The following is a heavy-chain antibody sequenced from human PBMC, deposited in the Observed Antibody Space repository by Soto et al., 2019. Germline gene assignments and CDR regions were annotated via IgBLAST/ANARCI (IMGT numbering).Heavy chain of an antibody. CDR2: TIPIFGTA. Sequence: SVKVSCKASGGTFSSYAISWVRQAPGQGLEWMGGTIPIFGTANYAQKFQGRITITADESTSTAYMELSSLRSEDTAVYYCASTYYYDSSGYYPTFDYWGQGTLVTVSS. D-gene: IGHD3-22*01. CDR1: GGTFSSYA. CDR3: ASTYYYDSSGYYPTFDY. V-gene: IGHV1-69*13. J-gene: IGHJ4*02.